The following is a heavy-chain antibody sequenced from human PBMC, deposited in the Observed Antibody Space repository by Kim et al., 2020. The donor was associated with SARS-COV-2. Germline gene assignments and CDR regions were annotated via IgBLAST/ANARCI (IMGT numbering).Heavy chain of an antibody. CDR2: IIPILGIA. V-gene: IGHV1-69*04. CDR1: GGTFSSYA. Sequence: SVKVSCKASGGTFSSYAISWVRQAPGQGLEWMGRIIPILGIANYAQKFQGRVTITADKSTSTAYMELSSLRSEDTAVYYCARALPEGDFWSGYYTNDAFDIWGQGTMVTVSS. CDR3: ARALPEGDFWSGYYTNDAFDI. J-gene: IGHJ3*02. D-gene: IGHD3-3*01.